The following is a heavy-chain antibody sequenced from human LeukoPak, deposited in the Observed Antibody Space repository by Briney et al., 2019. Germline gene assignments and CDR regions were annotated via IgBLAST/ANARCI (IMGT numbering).Heavy chain of an antibody. V-gene: IGHV3-72*01. CDR3: NRLPVGRNNYYYTDV. Sequence: GGSLRPSCIASGFIFSDHYMDCVRQAPGQGLEWVGRTKNRANSYTTLYAASVRGRFTISRDDSKNSLYLQMSSLRTEDTAMYYCNRLPVGRNNYYYTDVWGKGTTVTVSS. CDR2: TKNRANSYTT. CDR1: GFIFSDHY. D-gene: IGHD1/OR15-1a*01. J-gene: IGHJ6*03.